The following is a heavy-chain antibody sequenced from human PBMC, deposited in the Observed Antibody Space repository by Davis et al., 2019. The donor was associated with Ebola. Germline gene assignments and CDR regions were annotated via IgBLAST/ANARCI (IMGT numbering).Heavy chain of an antibody. CDR3: ARDLYYYYGMDV. J-gene: IGHJ6*02. Sequence: HTGGSLRLSCAASGFTFSSYSMNWVRQAPGKGLVWVSRINSDGSSTSYADSVKGRFTISRDNAKNTLYLQMNILRAEDTAVYYCARDLYYYYGMDVWGQGTTVTVSS. CDR2: INSDGSST. CDR1: GFTFSSYS. V-gene: IGHV3-74*01.